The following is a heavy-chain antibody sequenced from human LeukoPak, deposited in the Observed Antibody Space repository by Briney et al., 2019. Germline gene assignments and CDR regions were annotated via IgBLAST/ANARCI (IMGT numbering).Heavy chain of an antibody. D-gene: IGHD6-19*01. CDR1: GCSFYDYA. Sequence: GGSLRLSCAASGCSFYDYAMHWLRQAPGKGLQWVSGISWNSGSEGYADSVKGRFTISRDNSKNTLYLQMNSLRAEDTAEYYCAKDSNGWYQRGSNYFDYWGQGTLVTVSS. V-gene: IGHV3-9*01. CDR2: ISWNSGSE. J-gene: IGHJ4*02. CDR3: AKDSNGWYQRGSNYFDY.